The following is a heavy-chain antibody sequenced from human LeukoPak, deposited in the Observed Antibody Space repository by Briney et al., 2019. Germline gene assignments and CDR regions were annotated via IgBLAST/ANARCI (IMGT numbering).Heavy chain of an antibody. Sequence: GGSLRLSCATSGFTFSSYAMSWLRQGPGKGLEWVSSLSGSDRTTYYADSVKGRFTISRDNAKNTLYLQMNSLRAEDTAVYYCTRDYNGLSLWGQGTLVTVSS. D-gene: IGHD3/OR15-3a*01. J-gene: IGHJ4*02. CDR3: TRDYNGLSL. CDR2: LSGSDRTT. CDR1: GFTFSSYA. V-gene: IGHV3-23*01.